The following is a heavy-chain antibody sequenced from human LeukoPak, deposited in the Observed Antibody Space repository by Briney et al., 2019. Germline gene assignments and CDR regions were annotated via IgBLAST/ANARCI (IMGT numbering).Heavy chain of an antibody. CDR2: SYYSGST. Sequence: PSQTLSLTCTVSGGSISSGYYYWSWIRQHPGTGLEWIGYSYYSGSTYYNPSLKSRVTISVDTSKNQFSLKLSSVTAADTAVYYCARGVTGDPIGWFDPWGQGTLVAVSS. J-gene: IGHJ5*02. CDR3: ARGVTGDPIGWFDP. V-gene: IGHV4-31*03. CDR1: GGSISSGYYY. D-gene: IGHD7-27*01.